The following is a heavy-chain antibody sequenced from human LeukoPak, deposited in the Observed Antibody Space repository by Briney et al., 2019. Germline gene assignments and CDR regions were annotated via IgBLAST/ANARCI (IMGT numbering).Heavy chain of an antibody. CDR1: GGSFSGYY. J-gene: IGHJ5*02. CDR2: INHSGST. Sequence: SETLSLTCAVYGGSFSGYYWSRIRQPPGKGLEWIGEINHSGSTNYNPSLKSRVTISVDTSKNQFSLKLSSVTAADTAVYYCARHSIAARRGGSFDPWGQGTLVTISS. V-gene: IGHV4-34*01. D-gene: IGHD6-6*01. CDR3: ARHSIAARRGGSFDP.